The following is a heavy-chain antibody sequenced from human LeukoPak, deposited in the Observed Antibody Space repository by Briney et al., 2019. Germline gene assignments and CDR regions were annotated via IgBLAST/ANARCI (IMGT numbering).Heavy chain of an antibody. Sequence: GGSLRLSCAASGFTFSDYYMSWIRQAPGKGLEWVSYISSSGSTIYYADSVKGRFTISRDNSKNTLYLQMNSLRAEDTAVYYCAKEKAIAAAGVFDYWGQGTLVTVSS. CDR1: GFTFSDYY. CDR2: ISSSGSTI. J-gene: IGHJ4*02. D-gene: IGHD6-13*01. V-gene: IGHV3-11*01. CDR3: AKEKAIAAAGVFDY.